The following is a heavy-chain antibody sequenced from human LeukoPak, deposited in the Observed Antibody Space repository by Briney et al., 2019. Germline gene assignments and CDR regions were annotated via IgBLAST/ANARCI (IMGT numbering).Heavy chain of an antibody. D-gene: IGHD6-13*01. CDR3: ERDPPYYSSSWYGFDP. CDR2: ISAYNGNT. Sequence: ASVKVSCKASGYTFTSYGISWVRQAPGQGLEWMGWISAYNGNTNYAQKLQGRVTMTTDTSTSTAYMELRSLRSDDTAVYYCERDPPYYSSSWYGFDPWGQGTLVTVSS. V-gene: IGHV1-18*01. CDR1: GYTFTSYG. J-gene: IGHJ5*02.